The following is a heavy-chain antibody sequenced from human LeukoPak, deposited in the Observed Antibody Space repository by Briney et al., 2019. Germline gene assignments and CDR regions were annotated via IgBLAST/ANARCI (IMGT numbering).Heavy chain of an antibody. D-gene: IGHD1-26*01. Sequence: GGSLRLSCAASGFTFSSYAMSWVRQAPGKGLEWVSAISGSGGSTYYADSVKGRFTISRDNSKNTLYLQMNSLRAEDTAVYYCARAQDSGSYYGLDAFDIGGQGTMVTVSS. J-gene: IGHJ3*02. CDR1: GFTFSSYA. V-gene: IGHV3-23*01. CDR2: ISGSGGST. CDR3: ARAQDSGSYYGLDAFDI.